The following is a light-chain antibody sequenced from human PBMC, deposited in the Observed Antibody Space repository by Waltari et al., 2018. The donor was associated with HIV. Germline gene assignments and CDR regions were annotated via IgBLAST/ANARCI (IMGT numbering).Light chain of an antibody. CDR2: DVR. J-gene: IGLJ2*01. CDR3: ASHAGSKDV. CDR1: SSDIGAYNY. Sequence: QSALTQPPSASGSPGQSVTISCTGTSSDIGAYNYVSWFQQHPGKPPKLMIFDVRKRPSGVPDRFSGSKSGNTASLTVSGLQAEDEADYYCASHAGSKDVFGGGTKLTVL. V-gene: IGLV2-8*01.